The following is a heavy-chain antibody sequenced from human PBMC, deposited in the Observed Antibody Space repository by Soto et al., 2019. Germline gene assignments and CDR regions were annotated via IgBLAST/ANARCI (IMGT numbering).Heavy chain of an antibody. V-gene: IGHV6-1*01. CDR3: AREKVTGDTAGSNWFDP. CDR1: GDSVSSNSAA. J-gene: IGHJ5*02. Sequence: SQTLSLTCAISGDSVSSNSAAWNWIRQSPSRGLEWLGRTYYRSKWYNDYAVSVKSRITINPDTSKNQFSLQLNSVTPEDTAVYYCAREKVTGDTAGSNWFDPWGQGTRVTVSS. CDR2: TYYRSKWYN. D-gene: IGHD7-27*01.